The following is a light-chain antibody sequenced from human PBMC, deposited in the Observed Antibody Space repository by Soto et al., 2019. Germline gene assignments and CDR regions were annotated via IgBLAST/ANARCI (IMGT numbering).Light chain of an antibody. J-gene: IGLJ2*01. CDR2: DVS. Sequence: QSALTQPASVSGSPGQSITISCTGTSSDVGGYNYVSWYQQHPGRAPKFLIYDVSNRLSGVSNRFSGSKSGNTASLTISGLQAEDEAAYYCSSYSGSSTHVVFGGGTKLTVL. CDR1: SSDVGGYNY. V-gene: IGLV2-14*01. CDR3: SSYSGSSTHVV.